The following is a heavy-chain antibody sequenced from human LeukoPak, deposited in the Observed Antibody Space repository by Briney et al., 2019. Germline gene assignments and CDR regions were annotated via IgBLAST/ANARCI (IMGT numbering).Heavy chain of an antibody. CDR3: AKDSPLIEEAIRWGRNVFDV. J-gene: IGHJ3*01. CDR2: LSGGGTT. Sequence: GGSLRLSCAASGFSFTNYAMNWVRQPPGKGLEWVSSLSGGGTTYYADSVKGRFTISRDISNNTLYLQMNSLRADDSAVYYCAKDSPLIEEAIRWGRNVFDVWGQGTMVAVSS. V-gene: IGHV3-23*01. D-gene: IGHD2-21*01. CDR1: GFSFTNYA.